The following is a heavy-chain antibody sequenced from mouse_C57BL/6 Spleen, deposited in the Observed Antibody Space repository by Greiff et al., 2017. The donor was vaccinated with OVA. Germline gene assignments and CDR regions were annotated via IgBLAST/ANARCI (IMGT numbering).Heavy chain of an antibody. Sequence: VQLKESGPGLVKPSQSLSLTCSVTGYSITSGYYWNWIRQFPGNKLEWMGYISYDGSNNYNPSLKNRISITRDTSKNQFFLKLNSVTTEDTSTCSCASVYYSNYLFDYWGQGTTLTVSS. CDR3: ASVYYSNYLFDY. D-gene: IGHD2-5*01. CDR1: GYSITSGYY. CDR2: ISYDGSN. V-gene: IGHV3-6*01. J-gene: IGHJ2*01.